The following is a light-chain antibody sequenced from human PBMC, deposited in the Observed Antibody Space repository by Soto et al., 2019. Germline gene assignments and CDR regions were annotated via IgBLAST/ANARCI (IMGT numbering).Light chain of an antibody. V-gene: IGKV3D-20*02. CDR2: GAS. Sequence: EIVLTPSPGTLSLSPGERATLSCRASQSVGSGYLAWYQQKPGQAPRLLIYGASNRATGIPDRFSGSGSETDFTLTISSLEPEDFAVYYCQHRMNWPLTFGQGTRLEIK. J-gene: IGKJ5*01. CDR3: QHRMNWPLT. CDR1: QSVGSGY.